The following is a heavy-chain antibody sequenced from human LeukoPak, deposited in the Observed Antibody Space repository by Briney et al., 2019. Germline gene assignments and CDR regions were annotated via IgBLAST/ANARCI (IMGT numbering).Heavy chain of an antibody. J-gene: IGHJ4*02. CDR1: GYSISSGYY. CDR2: FYHSGST. Sequence: PSETLSLTCTVSGYSISSGYYWGWIRPPPGKGLEWIGNFYHSGSTHYNPSLKSRVTISVDKSKSQFSLKLTSVTAADTAVYYCARGPHWGQGTLVTVSS. CDR3: ARGPH. V-gene: IGHV4-38-2*02.